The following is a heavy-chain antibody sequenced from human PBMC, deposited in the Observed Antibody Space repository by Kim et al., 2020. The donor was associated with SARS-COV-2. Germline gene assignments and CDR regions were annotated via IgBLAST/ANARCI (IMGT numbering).Heavy chain of an antibody. Sequence: ASVKVSCKASGYTFTSYDINWVRQATGQGLEWMGWMNPNSGNTGYAQKFQGRVTMTRNTSISTAYMELSSLRSEDTAVCYCARGLWFGELRDLDYWGQGTLVTVSS. D-gene: IGHD3-10*01. V-gene: IGHV1-8*01. CDR3: ARGLWFGELRDLDY. J-gene: IGHJ4*02. CDR1: GYTFTSYD. CDR2: MNPNSGNT.